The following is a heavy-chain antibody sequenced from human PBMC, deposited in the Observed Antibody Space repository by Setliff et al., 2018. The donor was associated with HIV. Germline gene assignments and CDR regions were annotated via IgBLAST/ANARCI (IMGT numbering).Heavy chain of an antibody. Sequence: SETLSLTCTVSGGSISSSSHYWGWIRQPPGKGLEWIGIIYYSGSTYYHPSLKSRLTISIDMSKNQFSLKLSSVTAADTAVYYCARQHYYDSSGRNLMDVWGRGTTVTVSS. V-gene: IGHV4-39*01. CDR3: ARQHYYDSSGRNLMDV. J-gene: IGHJ6*03. CDR2: IYYSGST. CDR1: GGSISSSSHY. D-gene: IGHD3-22*01.